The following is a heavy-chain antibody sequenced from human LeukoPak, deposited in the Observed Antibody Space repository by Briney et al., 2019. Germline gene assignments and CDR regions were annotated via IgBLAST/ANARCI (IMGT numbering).Heavy chain of an antibody. CDR2: ISGSGGST. CDR1: GFTFSSYW. J-gene: IGHJ4*02. V-gene: IGHV3-23*01. Sequence: PGGSLRLSCAASGFTFSSYWMSWVRQAPGKGLEWVSAISGSGGSTYYADSVRGRFTISRDNSKNTLYLQMNSLRAEDTAVYYCARKGIVVVPAAPPSDYWGQGTLVIVSS. CDR3: ARKGIVVVPAAPPSDY. D-gene: IGHD2-2*01.